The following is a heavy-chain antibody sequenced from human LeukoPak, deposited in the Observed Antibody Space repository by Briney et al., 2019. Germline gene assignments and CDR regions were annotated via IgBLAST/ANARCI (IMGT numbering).Heavy chain of an antibody. CDR2: IYYSGST. V-gene: IGHV4-59*01. D-gene: IGHD3-22*01. J-gene: IGHJ4*02. CDR1: GGSISTYY. CDR3: ARTSSGYIDY. Sequence: SETLSLTCTVSGGSISTYYWTWIRQPPGKGLEWIGYIYYSGSTNHNPSLKSRLTISVDMSKNQFSLKLSSVTAADTAVYYCARTSSGYIDYWGQGTLVTVSS.